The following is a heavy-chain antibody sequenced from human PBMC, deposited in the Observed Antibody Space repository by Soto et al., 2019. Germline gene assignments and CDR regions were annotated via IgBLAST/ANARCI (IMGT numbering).Heavy chain of an antibody. CDR1: GFTFSDYY. Sequence: QVQLVESGGGLVKPGGSLRLSCAASGFTFSDYYMSWIRQAPGKGLEWVSYISSSSSYTNYADSVKGRFTISRDNAKNSLYLQMNSLRAEDTAVYYCAREGYSSSWYGWFDPWGQGTLVTVSS. CDR2: ISSSSSYT. J-gene: IGHJ5*02. V-gene: IGHV3-11*06. CDR3: AREGYSSSWYGWFDP. D-gene: IGHD6-13*01.